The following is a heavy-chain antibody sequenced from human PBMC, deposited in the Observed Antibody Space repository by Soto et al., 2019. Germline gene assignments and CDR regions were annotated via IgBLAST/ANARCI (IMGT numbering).Heavy chain of an antibody. CDR2: IYYSGST. CDR1: GGSISSYY. CDR3: SRDNGYSYCYKLDH. J-gene: IGHJ4*02. D-gene: IGHD5-18*01. Sequence: QVQLQESGPGLVKPSETLSLTCTVSGGSISSYYWSCIRQPPRKGLEWIGYIYYSGSTNYNTSLKSRVTISVDTSKNQFSLKLTSVTAADTAVYYCSRDNGYSYCYKLDHWGQGTLVTVSS. V-gene: IGHV4-59*01.